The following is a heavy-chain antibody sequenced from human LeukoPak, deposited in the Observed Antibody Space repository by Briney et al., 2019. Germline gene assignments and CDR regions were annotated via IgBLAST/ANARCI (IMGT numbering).Heavy chain of an antibody. D-gene: IGHD3-22*01. V-gene: IGHV4-39*07. CDR1: GGSISSYY. CDR2: IYYSGST. J-gene: IGHJ4*02. Sequence: ALETLSLTCTVSGGSISSYYWGWIRQPPGKGLGWIGSIYYSGSTYYNPSLKSRVTISVDTSKNQFSLKLSSVTAADTAVYYCARDLGDSSGYYSNWGQGTLVTASS. CDR3: ARDLGDSSGYYSN.